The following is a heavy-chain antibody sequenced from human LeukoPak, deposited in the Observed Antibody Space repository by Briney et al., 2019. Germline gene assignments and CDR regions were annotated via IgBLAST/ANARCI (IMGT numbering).Heavy chain of an antibody. J-gene: IGHJ4*01. CDR2: IRQDGSEK. CDR3: ARDGTAAGLYFDL. CDR1: GFTFTDYW. D-gene: IGHD6-13*01. Sequence: GGSLRLSCAVSGFTFTDYWMNWVRQAPGKGPEWVASIRQDGSEKNYVDSVKDRFTISRDNTKNSLSLQLNGLRAEDTAVYCCARDGTAAGLYFDLWGQGTLVTVSS. V-gene: IGHV3-7*01.